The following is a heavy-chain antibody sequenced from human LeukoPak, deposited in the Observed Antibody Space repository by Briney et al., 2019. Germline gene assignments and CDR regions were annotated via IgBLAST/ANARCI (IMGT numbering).Heavy chain of an antibody. Sequence: PGGSLRLSCAASRFTFSNYGVNWVRQAPGKGLEWVSYISSRSSTIYYADSVRGRFTISRDNAKNSLYLQMNSLKAEDTAIYYCAREVGTPQAFDIWGQGTMVTVSS. CDR1: RFTFSNYG. CDR2: ISSRSSTI. D-gene: IGHD1-26*01. V-gene: IGHV3-48*01. J-gene: IGHJ3*02. CDR3: AREVGTPQAFDI.